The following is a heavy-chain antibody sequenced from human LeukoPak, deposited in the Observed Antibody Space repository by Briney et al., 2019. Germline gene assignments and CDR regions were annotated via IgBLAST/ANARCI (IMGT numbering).Heavy chain of an antibody. CDR1: GFTFEDYD. D-gene: IGHD6-19*01. J-gene: IGHJ4*02. V-gene: IGHV3-20*04. Sequence: GGSLRLSCAASGFTFEDYDMSWVRQAPGKGLEWVSSINWNGDSIGYVDSVKGRFTISRDNAKDSLYLQMNNLRAEDTALYYCAREAVAVGRGFDYWGQGTLVSVSS. CDR2: INWNGDSI. CDR3: AREAVAVGRGFDY.